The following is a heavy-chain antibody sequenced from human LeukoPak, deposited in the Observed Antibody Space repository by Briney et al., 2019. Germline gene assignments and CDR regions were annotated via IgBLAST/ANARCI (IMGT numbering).Heavy chain of an antibody. V-gene: IGHV4-31*03. CDR2: INYSGNA. Sequence: KPSQTLPLTCTVSGVSISSGGNYWTWIRQDPGKGLEWIGYINYSGNAYYNPSLKSRVTISVDTSKNQFSLKLSSVTAADTAVYYCARNELISSNYYYYGMDVWGQGTTVTVSS. J-gene: IGHJ6*02. CDR1: GVSISSGGNY. CDR3: ARNELISSNYYYYGMDV.